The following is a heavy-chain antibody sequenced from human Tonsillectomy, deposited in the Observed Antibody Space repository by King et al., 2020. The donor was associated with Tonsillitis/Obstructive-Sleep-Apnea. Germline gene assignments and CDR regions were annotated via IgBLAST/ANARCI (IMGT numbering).Heavy chain of an antibody. D-gene: IGHD6-19*01. Sequence: QLQESGPGLVKPSETLSLTCTVSGDSISSSPYHWGWIRQPPGKGLEWIGSIHYNGDTYYNSFLKSRVTISIDTPKNHYSLKMSSVTAADTAVYYCARPKKYSCVWNPLDSWGQGTLVTVSP. CDR3: ARPKKYSCVWNPLDS. CDR2: IHYNGDT. V-gene: IGHV4-39*01. J-gene: IGHJ4*02. CDR1: GDSISSSPYH.